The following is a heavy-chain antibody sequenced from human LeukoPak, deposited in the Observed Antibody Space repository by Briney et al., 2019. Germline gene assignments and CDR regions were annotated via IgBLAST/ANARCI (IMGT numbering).Heavy chain of an antibody. CDR1: GYSISSGYY. V-gene: IGHV4-38-2*02. J-gene: IGHJ3*02. CDR3: ARERTYDFWSGYHDAFDI. Sequence: SETLSFTCTVSGYSISSGYYWGWIRQPPGKGLEWIGSIYHSGSTYYNPSLKSRVTISVDTSKNQFSLRLSSVTAADTAVYYCARERTYDFWSGYHDAFDIWGQGTMVTVSS. D-gene: IGHD3-3*01. CDR2: IYHSGST.